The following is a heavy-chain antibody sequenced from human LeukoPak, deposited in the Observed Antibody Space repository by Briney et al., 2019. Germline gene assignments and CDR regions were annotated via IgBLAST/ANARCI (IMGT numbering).Heavy chain of an antibody. V-gene: IGHV4-38-2*02. Sequence: SETLSLTCTVSANSISSGYYWGWIRQPPGKGLEWIGNIYQSGTTYNNPSLKSRVTISIDTSKNQFSLKLSSVTAADTAVYYCARHSVGTTVSTTYFDYWGQGTLVTVSS. CDR2: IYQSGTT. D-gene: IGHD4-17*01. CDR1: ANSISSGYY. CDR3: ARHSVGTTVSTTYFDY. J-gene: IGHJ4*02.